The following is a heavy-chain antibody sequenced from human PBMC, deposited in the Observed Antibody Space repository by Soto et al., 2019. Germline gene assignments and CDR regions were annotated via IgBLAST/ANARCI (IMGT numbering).Heavy chain of an antibody. D-gene: IGHD3-3*01. J-gene: IGHJ6*02. CDR1: GFTFSSYA. CDR2: ISGSGGST. V-gene: IGHV3-23*01. Sequence: GGSLRLSCGASGFTFSSYAMSWVRQAPGKGLEWVSAISGSGGSTYYADSVKGRFTISRDNSKNTLYLQMNSLRAEDTAVYYCAKVRRYDFWSGYAKYYGMDVWGQGTTVTVSS. CDR3: AKVRRYDFWSGYAKYYGMDV.